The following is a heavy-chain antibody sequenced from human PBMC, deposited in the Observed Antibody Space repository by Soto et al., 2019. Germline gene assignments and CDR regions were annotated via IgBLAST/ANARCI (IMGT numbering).Heavy chain of an antibody. CDR3: ARMLRVAEYYFDY. J-gene: IGHJ4*02. Sequence: SVKVSCKASGGTFSSYAISWVRQAPGQGHEWMRGIIPIFGTANYAQKFQGRVTITADESTSTAYMELSSLRSEYTAVYYCARMLRVAEYYFDYWGQGTLVTVSS. D-gene: IGHD6-19*01. V-gene: IGHV1-69*13. CDR2: IIPIFGTA. CDR1: GGTFSSYA.